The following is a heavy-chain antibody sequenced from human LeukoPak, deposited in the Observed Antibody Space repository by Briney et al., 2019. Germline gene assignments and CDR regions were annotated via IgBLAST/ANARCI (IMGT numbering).Heavy chain of an antibody. D-gene: IGHD3-3*01. J-gene: IGHJ6*03. CDR1: GYTFTSYY. V-gene: IGHV1-46*01. CDR3: ARGPTADFWGGYYYYYYYYMDV. CDR2: INPSGGST. Sequence: ASVKVSCKASGYTFTSYYMHWVRQAPGQGLEWMGIINPSGGSTSYAQKFQGRVTMTRDMSTSTVYMELSSLRSEDTAVYYCARGPTADFWGGYYYYYYYYMDVWGKGTPVTVSS.